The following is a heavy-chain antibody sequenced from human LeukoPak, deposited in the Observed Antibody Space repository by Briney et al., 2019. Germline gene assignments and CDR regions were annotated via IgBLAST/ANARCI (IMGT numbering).Heavy chain of an antibody. D-gene: IGHD5-24*01. J-gene: IGHJ2*01. CDR1: GFNFDDYA. CDR2: INWKTGNG. Sequence: PGGSLRLSSAVSGFNFDDYAMHWVRQAPGRGLEWVSGINWKTGNGIYADSVKGRFTISRDNAKNSLYLQMSSLRAEDTALYYCTRRAARWQFDLWGRGTLLTVSS. V-gene: IGHV3-9*01. CDR3: TRRAARWQFDL.